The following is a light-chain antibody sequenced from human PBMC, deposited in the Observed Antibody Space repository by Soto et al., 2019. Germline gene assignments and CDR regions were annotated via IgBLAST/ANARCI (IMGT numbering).Light chain of an antibody. CDR3: QQYNSYSPWT. CDR2: KAS. Sequence: DIQMTQSPSTLSGSVGDRVTITCRASQTISSWLAWYQQKPGKAPKLLIYKASTLKSGVPSRFSGSGSGTEFTLTISSLQPDDFATYYCQQYNSYSPWTFGQGTKVDTK. CDR1: QTISSW. J-gene: IGKJ1*01. V-gene: IGKV1-5*03.